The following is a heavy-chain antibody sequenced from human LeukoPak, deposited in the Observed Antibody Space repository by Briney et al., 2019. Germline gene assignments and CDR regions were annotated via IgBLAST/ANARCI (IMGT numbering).Heavy chain of an antibody. Sequence: PGGSLRLSCTASGFTFGYHAINWVRQAPGRELEWVGFIRSQAYSGTTEYATSVKDRFTISRDDSKSIAYLQMNSLKTEDTAVYYCTRDIVSISQPYYFDYWGQGTLVTVSS. D-gene: IGHD2-2*01. CDR1: GFTFGYHA. J-gene: IGHJ4*02. CDR3: TRDIVSISQPYYFDY. V-gene: IGHV3-49*04. CDR2: IRSQAYSGTT.